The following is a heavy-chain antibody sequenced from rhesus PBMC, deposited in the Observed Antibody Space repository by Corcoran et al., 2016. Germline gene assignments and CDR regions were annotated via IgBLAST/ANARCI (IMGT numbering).Heavy chain of an antibody. D-gene: IGHD5-12*01. Sequence: QVPLQESGPGLVTPSETLSLTCAVSGGSISDDYYWSWIRQHPGKGLVWIGYIYGSGGGTNYNPSPKNRVTISIDTAKNQFSLKLSSVTAADTAVYYCARTRLGGYDYWGQGVLVTVSS. V-gene: IGHV4-106*01. J-gene: IGHJ4*01. CDR3: ARTRLGGYDY. CDR2: IYGSGGGT. CDR1: GGSISDDYY.